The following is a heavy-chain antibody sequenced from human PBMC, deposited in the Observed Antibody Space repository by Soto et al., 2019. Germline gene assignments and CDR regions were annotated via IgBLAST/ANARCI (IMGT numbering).Heavy chain of an antibody. CDR1: GFTFSSYG. J-gene: IGHJ4*02. Sequence: PGGSLRLSCAASGFTFSSYGMHWVRQAPGKGLEWVAVISYDGSNKYYADSVKGRFTISRDNSKNTLYLQMNSLRAEDTAVYYCAKEQQLARYFDYWGQGTLVTV. D-gene: IGHD6-13*01. V-gene: IGHV3-30*18. CDR2: ISYDGSNK. CDR3: AKEQQLARYFDY.